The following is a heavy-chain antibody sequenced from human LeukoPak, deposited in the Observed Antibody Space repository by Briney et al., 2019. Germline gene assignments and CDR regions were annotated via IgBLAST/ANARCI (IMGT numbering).Heavy chain of an antibody. CDR1: GYTFTGYY. Sequence: ASVTVSCKASGYTFTGYYMHWVRQAPGQGLEWMGWINPNSGSTNYAQKFQGRVTITRETSISTAYMELSRLRSDDTAVYYCARDTPSYDSSGSTPIDYWGQGTLVTVSS. J-gene: IGHJ4*02. CDR2: INPNSGST. D-gene: IGHD3-22*01. CDR3: ARDTPSYDSSGSTPIDY. V-gene: IGHV1-2*02.